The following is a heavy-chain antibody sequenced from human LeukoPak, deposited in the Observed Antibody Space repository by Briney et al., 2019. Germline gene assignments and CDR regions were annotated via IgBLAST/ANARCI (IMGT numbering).Heavy chain of an antibody. CDR1: GASISSTSYY. D-gene: IGHD2-21*01. Sequence: KASETLSLTCTVSGASISSTSYYWGWIRQPPGKGLEWIGSIYYSGSTYYNPSLKSRVTISVDTSKNQFSLKLSSVTAADTAVYYCARNSYHYGMDVWGQGTTVTVSS. CDR3: ARNSYHYGMDV. J-gene: IGHJ6*02. CDR2: IYYSGST. V-gene: IGHV4-39*01.